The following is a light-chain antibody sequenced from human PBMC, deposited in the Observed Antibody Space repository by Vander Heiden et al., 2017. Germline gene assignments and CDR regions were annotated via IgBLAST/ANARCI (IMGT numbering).Light chain of an antibody. J-gene: IGLJ3*02. CDR2: EDN. CDR1: SGSIASNY. CDR3: QSYDSSNQGV. V-gene: IGLV6-57*01. Sequence: NFMLTQPHSVSESPWKTVTISCTRSSGSIASNYVQWYQQRPGSSPTTVIYEDNQRPSGVPDRFSGSIDSSSNSASLTISGLKTEDEADYYCQSYDSSNQGVFGGGTKLTVL.